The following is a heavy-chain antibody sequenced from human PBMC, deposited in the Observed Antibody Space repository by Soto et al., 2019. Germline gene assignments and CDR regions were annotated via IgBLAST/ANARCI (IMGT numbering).Heavy chain of an antibody. V-gene: IGHV4-59*01. Sequence: ASETLSLTCTVSGGSISSYYWSWIRQPPGKGLEWIGYIYYSGSTNYNPSLKSRVTISVDTSKNQFSLKLSSVTAADTAVYYCARENGAWAVFHPRGQGTLVTGSS. CDR1: GGSISSYY. CDR3: ARENGAWAVFHP. D-gene: IGHD1-26*01. J-gene: IGHJ5*02. CDR2: IYYSGST.